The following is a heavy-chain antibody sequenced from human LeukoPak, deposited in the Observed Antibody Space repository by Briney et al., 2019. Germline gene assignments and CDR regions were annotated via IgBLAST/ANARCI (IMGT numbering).Heavy chain of an antibody. CDR3: ANMVVAATA. CDR1: GLTFRNYA. D-gene: IGHD2-15*01. CDR2: ISGSGGST. V-gene: IGHV3-23*01. J-gene: IGHJ5*02. Sequence: GGSLRLSCAASGLTFRNYAMTWVRQAPGEGLEWVSAISGSGGSTYYADSVKGRFTISRDNSKNTLYLQMNSLRAEDTAVYYCANMVVAATAWGQGTLVTVSS.